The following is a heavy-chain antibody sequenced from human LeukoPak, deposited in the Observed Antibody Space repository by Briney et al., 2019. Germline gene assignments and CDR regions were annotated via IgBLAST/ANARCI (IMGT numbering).Heavy chain of an antibody. CDR3: ARADDYGDQFDY. D-gene: IGHD4-17*01. V-gene: IGHV4-59*01. CDR2: IYYSGST. Sequence: SETLSLTCTVSGGSISSYYWSWIRQPPGKGLEWIGYIYYSGSTNYNPSLKSRVTISVDTSKNQFSLELSSVTAADTAVYYCARADDYGDQFDYWGQGTLVTVSS. J-gene: IGHJ4*02. CDR1: GGSISSYY.